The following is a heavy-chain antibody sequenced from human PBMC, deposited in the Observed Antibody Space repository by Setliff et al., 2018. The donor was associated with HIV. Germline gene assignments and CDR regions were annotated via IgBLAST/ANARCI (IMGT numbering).Heavy chain of an antibody. D-gene: IGHD5-18*01. CDR1: GSSISSGSYY. J-gene: IGHJ4*02. CDR2: IHTTGST. CDR3: ASGEYSYGYRFDY. V-gene: IGHV4-61*09. Sequence: SETLSLTCTVSGSSISSGSYYWSWIRQPAGKGLEWIGQIHTTGSTNYNPSLKSRVTISVDTSKNHFSLKLSSVTAADTAVYYCASGEYSYGYRFDYWGQGTLVTVS.